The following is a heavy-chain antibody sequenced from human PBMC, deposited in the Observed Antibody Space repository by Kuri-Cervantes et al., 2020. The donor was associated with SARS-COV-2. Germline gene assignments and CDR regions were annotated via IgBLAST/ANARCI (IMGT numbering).Heavy chain of an antibody. CDR1: GFTFSSYE. CDR2: IGPTDSDI. D-gene: IGHD4-23*01. J-gene: IGHJ3*02. Sequence: GGSLRLSCAASGFTFSSYEMNWVRQAPGKGLEWVSYIGPTDSDIYFADSVRGRFTISRDSAHKSVFLQMNRLRVEDTAVYYCASDGVVTSPGDAFDTWGQGTLVPVSS. CDR3: ASDGVVTSPGDAFDT. V-gene: IGHV3-48*03.